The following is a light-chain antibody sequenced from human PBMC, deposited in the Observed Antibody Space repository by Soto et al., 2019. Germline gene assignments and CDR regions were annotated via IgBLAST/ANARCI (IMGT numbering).Light chain of an antibody. CDR2: DAS. CDR1: KGISSY. Sequence: AIRMTQSPSSLSASTGDRITITCRASKGISSYLAWYQQKPGKAPKLLIYDASTLQSGVPSRFSGSGSGTNLTLTISCLQSEDVATDYCQQYYSYPPGTFGQGTKLEIK. V-gene: IGKV1-8*01. CDR3: QQYYSYPPGT. J-gene: IGKJ2*01.